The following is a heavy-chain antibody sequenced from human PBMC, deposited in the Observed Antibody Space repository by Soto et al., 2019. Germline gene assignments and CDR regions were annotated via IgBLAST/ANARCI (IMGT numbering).Heavy chain of an antibody. V-gene: IGHV4-59*08. Sequence: SETLSLTCTVSGDSISSYYWSWIRQPPGKGLEWIGYIYYSGYTNYNPSLKSRVTISVDTSKNQFSLKLSSVTAADTAVYYCALFYYDSSGYKEYFQHWGQGTLVTVSS. CDR3: ALFYYDSSGYKEYFQH. CDR2: IYYSGYT. D-gene: IGHD3-22*01. CDR1: GDSISSYY. J-gene: IGHJ1*01.